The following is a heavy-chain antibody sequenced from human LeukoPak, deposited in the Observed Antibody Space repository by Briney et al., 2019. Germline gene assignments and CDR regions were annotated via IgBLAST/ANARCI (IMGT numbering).Heavy chain of an antibody. CDR3: ASPYSGSYYGFDY. CDR2: IYSGGRT. D-gene: IGHD1-26*01. J-gene: IGHJ4*02. V-gene: IGHV3-66*01. CDR1: GFTVSSNY. Sequence: GGSLRLSCAASGFTVSSNYMSWVRQAPGKGLEWVSVIYSGGRTYYADSVKGRFTISRDNAKNTLYLQMNSLRVEDTAMYYCASPYSGSYYGFDYWGQGTLVTVSS.